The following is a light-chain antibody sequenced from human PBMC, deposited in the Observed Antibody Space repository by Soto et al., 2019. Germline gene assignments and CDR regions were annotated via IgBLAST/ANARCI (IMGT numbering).Light chain of an antibody. CDR1: QSVSSN. CDR2: GAS. J-gene: IGKJ1*01. Sequence: EIVMTQSPATLSVSPGERATLSCRASQSVSSNLAWYQQKPGQAPRLLIYGASTRATGIPARFSGSGSGTEFPRTLRSLQSEDFAVYYGQQYNNWALPSWRFGQGTKVDIK. CDR3: QQYNNWALPSWR. V-gene: IGKV3-15*01.